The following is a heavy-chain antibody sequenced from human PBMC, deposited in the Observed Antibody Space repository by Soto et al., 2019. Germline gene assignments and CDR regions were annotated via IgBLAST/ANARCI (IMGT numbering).Heavy chain of an antibody. Sequence: QVQLQESGPGLVKPSQTLSLTCTVSGGSISSGGYYWSWIRQHPGKGLEWIGYIYYSGSTYYNQSLKIRVTISVDTSKNQFSLKLSSVTAADTAVYYCASARPEYSSGWYYFDYWGQGTLVTVSA. J-gene: IGHJ4*02. CDR3: ASARPEYSSGWYYFDY. CDR1: GGSISSGGYY. D-gene: IGHD6-19*01. V-gene: IGHV4-31*03. CDR2: IYYSGST.